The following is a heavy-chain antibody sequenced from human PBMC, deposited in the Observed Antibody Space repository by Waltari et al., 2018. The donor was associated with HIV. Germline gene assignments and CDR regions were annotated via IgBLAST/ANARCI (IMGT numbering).Heavy chain of an antibody. CDR3: AKDIVNNSGVDY. D-gene: IGHD6-19*01. CDR2: ISGSRRST. Sequence: EVQLLESGGGLVQPGGSLRLCCAASGFNFSTSSMSWVRQAPGHGLEWVSVISGSRRSTFYADSVKGRFTISRDNPKNTLYLQMNSLRVEDTAVYYCAKDIVNNSGVDYWGQGTLVTVSS. CDR1: GFNFSTSS. J-gene: IGHJ4*02. V-gene: IGHV3-23*01.